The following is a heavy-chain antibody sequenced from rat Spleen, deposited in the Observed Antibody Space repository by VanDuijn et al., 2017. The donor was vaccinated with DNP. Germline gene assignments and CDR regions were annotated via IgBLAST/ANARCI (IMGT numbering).Heavy chain of an antibody. Sequence: EVQLVESGGGLVQPRRSLRLSCAASGFSFTKYDMAWVRQPPAKGLEWVATINTNGGNTYYRDSVKGRFTVSRDNEKTTLYLQMDSLRSEDTATDYCATHELSHGPFDYWGQGVMVTVSS. CDR3: ATHELSHGPFDY. J-gene: IGHJ2*01. V-gene: IGHV5-25*01. CDR2: INTNGGNT. CDR1: GFSFTKYD.